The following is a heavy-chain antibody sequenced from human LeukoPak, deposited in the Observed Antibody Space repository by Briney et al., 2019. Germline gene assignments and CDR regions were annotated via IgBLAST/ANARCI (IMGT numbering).Heavy chain of an antibody. D-gene: IGHD3-22*01. V-gene: IGHV3-7*01. Sequence: TGGSLRLPHAVSGFTFRYYWMRWVGQPPPKGLEWLANINQAGSEMYYMVSAKGPFSISRDNGKNSLYLQSNSLSADDTAVYHYARDQSSMIVLRTTNWYFDLWGRGTLVTVSS. CDR3: ARDQSSMIVLRTTNWYFDL. CDR1: GFTFRYYW. J-gene: IGHJ2*01. CDR2: INQAGSEM.